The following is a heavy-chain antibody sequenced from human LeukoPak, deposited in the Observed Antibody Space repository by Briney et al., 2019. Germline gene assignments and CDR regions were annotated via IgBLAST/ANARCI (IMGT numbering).Heavy chain of an antibody. Sequence: LGESLKISCKGSGYSFTSYWIGWVRPMPGKGLEWMGIIYPGDSDTRYSPSFQGQVAISADNSISTAYLQWSRLKASDTAMYYCARRWPKTGYFYFDYWGQGTLVTVSS. CDR1: GYSFTSYW. D-gene: IGHD3-9*01. CDR3: ARRWPKTGYFYFDY. J-gene: IGHJ4*02. CDR2: IYPGDSDT. V-gene: IGHV5-51*01.